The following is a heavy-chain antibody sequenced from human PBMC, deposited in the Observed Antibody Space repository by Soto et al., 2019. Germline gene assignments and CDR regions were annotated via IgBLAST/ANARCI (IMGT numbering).Heavy chain of an antibody. CDR3: ARASSATVTTGFDY. D-gene: IGHD4-17*01. J-gene: IGHJ4*02. CDR2: IFPGDSDT. CDR1: GYSFTSYW. V-gene: IGHV5-51*01. Sequence: PGESLKISCKGSGYSFTSYWIAWVRQMPGKGLEWMGIIFPGDSDTRYSPSFQGQVSISADKSITTAYLQWSSLKASDTAMYYCARASSATVTTGFDYWGKGNMVTVSS.